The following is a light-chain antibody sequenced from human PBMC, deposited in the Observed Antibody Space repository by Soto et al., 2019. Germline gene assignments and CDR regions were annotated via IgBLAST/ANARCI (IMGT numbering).Light chain of an antibody. V-gene: IGKV4-1*01. Sequence: DIVMTQSPASLAVSLGERATINCKSSQSLLNSANDKIHLAWYQQKPGQPPKLLIWRASTRDSGFPDRISGSVSGTDFTLTINSLQAEDVATYYFQQYFSAHLTFVGGTKVEI. CDR3: QQYFSAHLT. J-gene: IGKJ4*01. CDR2: RAS. CDR1: QSLLNSANDKIH.